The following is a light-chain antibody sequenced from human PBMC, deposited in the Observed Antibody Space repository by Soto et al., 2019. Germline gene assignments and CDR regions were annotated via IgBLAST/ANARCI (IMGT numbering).Light chain of an antibody. V-gene: IGKV3-20*01. CDR2: GAS. CDR3: QQYGSSPTWT. J-gene: IGKJ1*01. Sequence: IVLTQSPDALSLSPWERVSLSCRASRRVGRRYIAWYQQKPGQAPRLLIHGASSRATGIPDRFSGGGSGTDFTLTISRLEPEDFAVYYCQQYGSSPTWTFGQGTKVDIK. CDR1: RRVGRRY.